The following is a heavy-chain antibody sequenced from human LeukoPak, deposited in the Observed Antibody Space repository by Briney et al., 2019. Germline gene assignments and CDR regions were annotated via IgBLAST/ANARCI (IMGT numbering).Heavy chain of an antibody. CDR2: INPNSGGT. J-gene: IGHJ6*03. V-gene: IGHV1-2*06. CDR1: GYTFTGYY. D-gene: IGHD6-13*01. CDR3: AREAAAAGYYYYYMDV. Sequence: GASVKVSCKASGYTFTGYYMHWVRQAPGQGLEWMGRINPNSGGTIYAQKFQGRVTMTRDTSISTAYMELSRLRSDDTAVYYCAREAAAAGYYYYYMDVWVKGTTVTVSS.